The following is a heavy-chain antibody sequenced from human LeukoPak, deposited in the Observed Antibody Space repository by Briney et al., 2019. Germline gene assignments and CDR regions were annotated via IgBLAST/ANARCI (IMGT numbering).Heavy chain of an antibody. V-gene: IGHV3-30*04. CDR3: ARDRTSHYYGSGSYYMDY. Sequence: PGGSLRLSCAASGFTFSSYAMHWVRQAPGKGLEWVAVISYDGSNKYYADSVKGRFTISRDNSKNTLYLQMNSLRAEDTAVYYCARDRTSHYYGSGSYYMDYWGQGTLVTVSS. J-gene: IGHJ4*02. D-gene: IGHD3-10*01. CDR1: GFTFSSYA. CDR2: ISYDGSNK.